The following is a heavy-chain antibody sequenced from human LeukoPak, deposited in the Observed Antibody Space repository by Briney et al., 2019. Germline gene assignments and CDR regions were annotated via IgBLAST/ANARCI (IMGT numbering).Heavy chain of an antibody. CDR2: INHSGTT. Sequence: SSETLSLTCAGYGGSFIPYYWSWIRQPPGKGLEWIGEINHSGTTNYNPSLKSRVTISVDTSKNQFSRKLSSGTDVDTAVYYCARGGFYCGGDCYVDYWGQGTLVTVSS. D-gene: IGHD2-21*02. J-gene: IGHJ4*02. CDR3: ARGGFYCGGDCYVDY. V-gene: IGHV4-34*01. CDR1: GGSFIPYY.